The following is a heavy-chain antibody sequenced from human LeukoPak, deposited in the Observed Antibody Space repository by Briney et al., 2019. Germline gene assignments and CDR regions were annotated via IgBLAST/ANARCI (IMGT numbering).Heavy chain of an antibody. J-gene: IGHJ4*02. V-gene: IGHV4-4*07. CDR1: GGSVNTYY. CDR3: ARLRRDINDWYADDC. D-gene: IGHD6-19*01. Sequence: SETLSLTCSVSGGSVNTYYWSWIRQSAGKGLEWIGRISTTEGTNYNPSLKSRVSMSVDASKNQVSLKLGSVTAADTAVYYCARLRRDINDWYADDCWGQGTLVTVSS. CDR2: ISTTEGT.